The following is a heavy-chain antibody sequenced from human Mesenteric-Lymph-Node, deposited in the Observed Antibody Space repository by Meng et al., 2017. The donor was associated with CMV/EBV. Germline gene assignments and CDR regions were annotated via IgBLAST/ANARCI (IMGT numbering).Heavy chain of an antibody. CDR3: AKGLTTSDY. J-gene: IGHJ4*02. D-gene: IGHD1-1*01. CDR2: IYSGGSR. CDR1: GFSVSGNY. V-gene: IGHV3-53*01. Sequence: GESLKISCAASGFSVSGNYMSWVRQAPGKGLEWVSVIYSGGSRYFADSVKGRFTMSRDNSKNMLYLQMNSLRVEDTAIYYCAKGLTTSDYWGQGTLVTVSS.